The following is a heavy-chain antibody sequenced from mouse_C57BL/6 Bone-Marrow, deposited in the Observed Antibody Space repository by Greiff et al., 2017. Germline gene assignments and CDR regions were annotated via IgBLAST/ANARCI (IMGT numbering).Heavy chain of an antibody. D-gene: IGHD1-1*01. Sequence: EVQLQESGGGLVQPGGSLKLSCAASGFTFSDYYMYWVRQTPEKRLEWVAYISNGGGSTYYPDTVKGRFTISRDNAKNTLYLQMSRLKSEDTAMYYCARQELRGFAYWGQGTLVTVSA. CDR3: ARQELRGFAY. CDR1: GFTFSDYY. V-gene: IGHV5-12*01. CDR2: ISNGGGST. J-gene: IGHJ3*01.